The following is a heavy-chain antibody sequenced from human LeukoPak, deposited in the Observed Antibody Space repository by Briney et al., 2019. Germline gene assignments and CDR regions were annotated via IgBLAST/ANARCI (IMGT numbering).Heavy chain of an antibody. V-gene: IGHV3-30*04. CDR2: ISYGGSNK. Sequence: GGSLRLSCAASGFTFSSYAMHWVRQAPGKGLDWVAVISYGGSNKYYADSVKGRFNISRDNSKNTLYLQMKSLRAEDTAVYCCARDRSGDLVPGLDYWGQGSLVTVSS. CDR3: ARDRSGDLVPGLDY. D-gene: IGHD4-17*01. J-gene: IGHJ4*02. CDR1: GFTFSSYA.